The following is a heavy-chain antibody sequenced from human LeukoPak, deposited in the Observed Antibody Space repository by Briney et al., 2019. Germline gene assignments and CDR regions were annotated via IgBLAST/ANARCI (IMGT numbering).Heavy chain of an antibody. V-gene: IGHV4-59*08. CDR2: IYYSGST. CDR3: ARQGRVGATGWFDP. CDR1: GGSISSYY. Sequence: SETLSLTCTVSGGSISSYYWSWIRQPPGKGLEWIGYIYYSGSTNYNPTLKSRVTISVDTSKNQFSLKLSSVTAADTAVYYCARQGRVGATGWFDPWGQGTLVTVSS. D-gene: IGHD1-26*01. J-gene: IGHJ5*02.